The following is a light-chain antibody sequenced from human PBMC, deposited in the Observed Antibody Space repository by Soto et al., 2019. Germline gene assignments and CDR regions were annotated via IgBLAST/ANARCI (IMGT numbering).Light chain of an antibody. V-gene: IGKV3-11*01. J-gene: IGKJ4*01. Sequence: EIVLTQSPATLSSSPGERATLSCRASQSVSSYLAWYQQKPGQAPRLLIYDASNRATGIPARFSGSGSGTDFTLTISSQEPEDFAVYYCQQRSNWPPLTFGGGTKVEIK. CDR2: DAS. CDR1: QSVSSY. CDR3: QQRSNWPPLT.